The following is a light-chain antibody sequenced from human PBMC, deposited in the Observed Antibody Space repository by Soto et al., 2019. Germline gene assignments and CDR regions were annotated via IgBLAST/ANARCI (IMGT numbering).Light chain of an antibody. CDR2: DVS. Sequence: QSALTQAASLSGSPGQSITISCTGTSSDVGGYNYVSWYQQHPGKGPKLMIYDVSNRPSGVSNRFSGSKSGNTASLTISGLQAEDEADYYCSSYRASSTTHYVFGTGTKVTVL. V-gene: IGLV2-14*03. J-gene: IGLJ1*01. CDR1: SSDVGGYNY. CDR3: SSYRASSTTHYV.